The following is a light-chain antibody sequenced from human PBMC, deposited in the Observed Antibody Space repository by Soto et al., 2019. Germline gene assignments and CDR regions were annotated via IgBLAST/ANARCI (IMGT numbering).Light chain of an antibody. J-gene: IGLJ1*01. Sequence: QSVLTQPPSASGTPGQRVTISCSGSSSNIGSNTVNWYQQFPGTAPKLLIFSNNQWPSGVPDRFAGSKSGTSASLAISGLQSEDEADYFCAAWDDSLSGYVFGTGTKLT. CDR3: AAWDDSLSGYV. V-gene: IGLV1-44*01. CDR2: SNN. CDR1: SSNIGSNT.